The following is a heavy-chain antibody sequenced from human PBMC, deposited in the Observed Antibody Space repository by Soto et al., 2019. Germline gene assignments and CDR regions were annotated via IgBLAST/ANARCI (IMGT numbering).Heavy chain of an antibody. CDR3: AKAESGYNFVFTQDPGAFYFDY. J-gene: IGHJ4*02. CDR1: GFTFSSYA. Sequence: PGGSLRLSCAASGFTFSSYAMSWVRQAPGKGLEWVSAISGSGGSTYYADSVKGRFTISRDNSKNTLYLQMNSLRAEDTAVYYCAKAESGYNFVFTQDPGAFYFDYWGQATLVTVSS. CDR2: ISGSGGST. D-gene: IGHD6-25*01. V-gene: IGHV3-23*01.